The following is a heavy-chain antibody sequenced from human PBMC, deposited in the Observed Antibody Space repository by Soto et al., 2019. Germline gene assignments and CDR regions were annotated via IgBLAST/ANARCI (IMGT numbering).Heavy chain of an antibody. CDR2: ISGSGGST. Sequence: EVQLLESGGGLVQPGGSLRLSCAASGFTFSSYAMSWVRQAPGKGLEWVSAISGSGGSTYYADSEKGRFTISRDNSENTLYLQMNSLRAEDTSVYYCAKVGVIYYDSSGYYGDAFDIWGQGTMVTVSS. J-gene: IGHJ3*02. D-gene: IGHD3-22*01. V-gene: IGHV3-23*01. CDR1: GFTFSSYA. CDR3: AKVGVIYYDSSGYYGDAFDI.